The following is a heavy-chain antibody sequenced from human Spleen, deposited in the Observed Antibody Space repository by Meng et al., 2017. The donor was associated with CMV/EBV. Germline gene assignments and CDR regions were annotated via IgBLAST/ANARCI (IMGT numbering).Heavy chain of an antibody. D-gene: IGHD6-6*01. CDR1: GFTFDDYA. J-gene: IGHJ6*02. CDR3: ARSLRDYSTSSNYYYYGMDV. V-gene: IGHV3-23*01. Sequence: GGSLRLSCAASGFTFDDYAMHWVRQAPGKGLDWVTTLSATGVTTYYADSVKGRFTISRDNSKNTLFLEMNSLRTEDTAVYYCARSLRDYSTSSNYYYYGMDVWGQGTTVTVSS. CDR2: LSATGVTT.